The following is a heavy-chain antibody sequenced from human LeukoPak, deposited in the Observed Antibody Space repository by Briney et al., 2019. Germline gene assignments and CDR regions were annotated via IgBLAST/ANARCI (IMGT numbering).Heavy chain of an antibody. Sequence: GGSLRLSCAASGFSFSTYNINWVRQAPGKGLVWVSSISSSSTYIYYEDSVKGRFTISRDNVKNSVYLQMNSLRAEDTAVYYCARDYGDYGLDYWGQGTLVTVSS. CDR1: GFSFSTYN. D-gene: IGHD4-17*01. V-gene: IGHV3-21*01. CDR3: ARDYGDYGLDY. CDR2: ISSSSTYI. J-gene: IGHJ4*02.